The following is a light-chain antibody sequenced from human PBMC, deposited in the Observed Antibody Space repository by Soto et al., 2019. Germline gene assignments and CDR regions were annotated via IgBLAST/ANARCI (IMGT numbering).Light chain of an antibody. CDR2: GVT. V-gene: IGLV2-23*02. J-gene: IGLJ3*02. CDR3: YSYAGRNIWV. CDR1: SSDVGGSGL. Sequence: QSALTQPASLSGSPGQSITISCTGTSSDVGGSGLVSWYQQHPGKAPKLMIFGVTERPSGVPDRFSGSKSGNTASLTVSGLQADDEAVYYCYSYAGRNIWVFGGGTKVTVL.